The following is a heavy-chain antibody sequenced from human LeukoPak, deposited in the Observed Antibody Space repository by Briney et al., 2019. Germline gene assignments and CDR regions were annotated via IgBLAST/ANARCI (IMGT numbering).Heavy chain of an antibody. D-gene: IGHD1-26*01. CDR2: INPNSGGT. CDR1: GFTFTAYH. Sequence: ASVKVSCKASGFTFTAYHMHWVRQAPGQGLEWMGWINPNSGGTNYAQKFQGRVTMTRDTSIRTAYMELSGLRSDDTAVYYCARGPPWDPHVDYWGQGTLVTVSS. J-gene: IGHJ4*02. V-gene: IGHV1-2*02. CDR3: ARGPPWDPHVDY.